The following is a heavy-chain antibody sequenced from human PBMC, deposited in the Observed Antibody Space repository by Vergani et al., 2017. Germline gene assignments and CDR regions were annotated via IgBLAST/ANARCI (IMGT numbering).Heavy chain of an antibody. Sequence: QIQLQESGPGLVKPSETLSLTCSVSGYSISRGFYWAWLRQTPGKGLEWIGGMFHTGEASNSPSLQSRVAFSMDTSKNQFSLQLTSVTAADTAVYFCGDIMVRSPLPDNWFDSWGRGTLVTVSS. J-gene: IGHJ5*01. CDR2: MFHTGEA. V-gene: IGHV4-38-2*02. D-gene: IGHD3-10*01. CDR3: GDIMVRSPLPDNWFDS. CDR1: GYSISRGFY.